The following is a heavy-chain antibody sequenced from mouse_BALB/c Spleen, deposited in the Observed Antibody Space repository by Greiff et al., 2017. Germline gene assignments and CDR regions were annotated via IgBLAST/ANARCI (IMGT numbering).Heavy chain of an antibody. CDR1: GYSITSDYA. CDR2: ISYSGST. Sequence: VKLQESGPGLVKPSQSLSLTCTVTGYSITSDYAWNWIRQFPGNKLEWMGYISYSGSTSYNPSLKSRISITRDTSKNQFFLQLNSVTTEDTATYYCARCLYYFDYWGQGTTLTVSS. V-gene: IGHV3-2*02. CDR3: ARCLYYFDY. J-gene: IGHJ2*01.